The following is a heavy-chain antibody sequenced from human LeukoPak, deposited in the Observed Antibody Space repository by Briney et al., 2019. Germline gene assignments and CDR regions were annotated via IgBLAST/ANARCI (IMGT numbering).Heavy chain of an antibody. CDR1: GFSFSSYA. V-gene: IGHV3-23*01. CDR3: AKGRTSGSPGPNW. Sequence: GGSLRLSCGASGFSFSSYAMSWVRQAPGKGLEWVSVISGRGSNTYYADSVKGRLTISRDNSKNTLYLKINGLRAEDTAVYNGAKGRTSGSPGPNWWGQGTLVTVSS. J-gene: IGHJ4*02. D-gene: IGHD3-10*01. CDR2: ISGRGSNT.